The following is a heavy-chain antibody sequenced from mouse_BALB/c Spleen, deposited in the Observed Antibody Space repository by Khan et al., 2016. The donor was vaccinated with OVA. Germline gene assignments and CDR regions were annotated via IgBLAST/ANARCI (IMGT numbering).Heavy chain of an antibody. J-gene: IGHJ3*01. Sequence: QVQLKESGPGLVAPSQTLSITCTVSGFSLSNYGVHWVRQPPGKGLEWLGVIWAGGSTNHNSALMSSLSISKDDSKSQVFLKMNSLQTDDTVMYYCARAFYNGAWFAYWGQGTLVTVSA. D-gene: IGHD1-3*01. CDR2: IWAGGST. CDR1: GFSLSNYG. V-gene: IGHV2-9*02. CDR3: ARAFYNGAWFAY.